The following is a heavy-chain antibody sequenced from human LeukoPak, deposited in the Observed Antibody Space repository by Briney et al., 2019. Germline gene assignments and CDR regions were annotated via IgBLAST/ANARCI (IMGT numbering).Heavy chain of an antibody. Sequence: ASVKVSCKGSGYTFTSYDINWVRQATGQGLEWMGWMNPNSGNTGYAQKFQGRVTITRNTSISTAYMELSSLRSEDTAVYYCARGRFLEWLFKAPLGYWGQGTLVTVSS. CDR3: ARGRFLEWLFKAPLGY. CDR2: MNPNSGNT. CDR1: GYTFTSYD. D-gene: IGHD3-3*01. J-gene: IGHJ4*02. V-gene: IGHV1-8*03.